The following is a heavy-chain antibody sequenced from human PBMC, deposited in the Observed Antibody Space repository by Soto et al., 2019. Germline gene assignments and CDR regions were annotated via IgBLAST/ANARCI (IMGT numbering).Heavy chain of an antibody. D-gene: IGHD6-13*01. J-gene: IGHJ1*01. Sequence: PSQTLSLTCAISGDSVSTNSAAWNWIRQSPSRGLEWLGRTYFRSKWYNDYAGTVKSRITIKPDTSNNQFSLQLNSVTPEDTAVYYCSRSAAGTLYHWGQGTLVTVSS. V-gene: IGHV6-1*01. CDR2: TYFRSKWYN. CDR3: SRSAAGTLYH. CDR1: GDSVSTNSAA.